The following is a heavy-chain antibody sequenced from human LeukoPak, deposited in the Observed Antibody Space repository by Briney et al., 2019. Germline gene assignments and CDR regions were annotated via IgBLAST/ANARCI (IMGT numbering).Heavy chain of an antibody. Sequence: SETLSLTCIVSGASIISYYWTWIRQPAGKGLEWIGRISGRGRTDYNPSLKSRVTMSLDTSKNQFSLKLYSVTAADTAVYYCARDFAPDPYHYWGQGTLITVSS. CDR1: GASIISYY. CDR3: ARDFAPDPYHY. J-gene: IGHJ4*02. CDR2: ISGRGRT. V-gene: IGHV4-4*07.